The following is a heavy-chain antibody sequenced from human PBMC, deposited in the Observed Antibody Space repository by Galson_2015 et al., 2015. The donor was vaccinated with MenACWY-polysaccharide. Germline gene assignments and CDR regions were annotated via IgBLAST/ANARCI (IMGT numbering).Heavy chain of an antibody. CDR3: AKVDCGSSGCKGIDF. V-gene: IGHV3-74*01. CDR1: GFTFSSYW. D-gene: IGHD2-15*01. CDR2: ISSDGSST. Sequence: SLRLSCATSGFTFSSYWMHWVRQVPGRGLVWVSRISSDGSSTSYADSVKGRFTISRDNSKNTLYLHMNSLRTEDTAIYFCAKVDCGSSGCKGIDFWGPGIQVTVSS. J-gene: IGHJ4*02.